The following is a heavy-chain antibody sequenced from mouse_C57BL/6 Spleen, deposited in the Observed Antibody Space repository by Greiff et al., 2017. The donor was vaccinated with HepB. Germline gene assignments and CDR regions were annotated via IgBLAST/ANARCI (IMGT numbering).Heavy chain of an antibody. CDR1: GFTFSDYY. CDR3: ASAYYYGSSPFAY. V-gene: IGHV5-12*01. D-gene: IGHD1-1*01. Sequence: EVQGVESGGGLVQPGGSLKLSCAASGFTFSDYYMYWVRQTPEKRLEWVAYISNGGGSTYYPDTVKGRFTISRDNAKNTLYLQMSRLKSEDTAMYYCASAYYYGSSPFAYWGQGTLVTVSA. CDR2: ISNGGGST. J-gene: IGHJ3*01.